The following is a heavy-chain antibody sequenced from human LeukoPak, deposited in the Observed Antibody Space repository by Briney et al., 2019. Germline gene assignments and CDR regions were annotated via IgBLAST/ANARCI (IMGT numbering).Heavy chain of an antibody. J-gene: IGHJ4*02. CDR3: ARLKWLRLGLYYFDY. CDR1: GGSISSSSYY. D-gene: IGHD5-12*01. CDR2: IYYSGST. V-gene: IGHV4-39*01. Sequence: SETLSLTCTVSGGSISSSSYYWGWIRQPPGKGLEWIGSIYYSGSTYYNPSLKSRVTISVDTSKNQFSVKLSSVTAADTAVYYCARLKWLRLGLYYFDYWGQGTLVTVSS.